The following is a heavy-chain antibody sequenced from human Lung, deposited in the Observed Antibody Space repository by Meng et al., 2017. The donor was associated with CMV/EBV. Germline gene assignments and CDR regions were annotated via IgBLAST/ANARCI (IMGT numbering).Heavy chain of an antibody. J-gene: IGHJ6*02. Sequence: GEXXKISCAASGFTFSGYWMHWVRQAPGKGLVWVSRIHSDGSNINYADSVKGRFTISRDNVKNTLYLQMSSLRAEDTAIYYCVRSLGDQFYYYGMDVWGRGNXV. CDR3: VRSLGDQFYYYGMDV. CDR1: GFTFSGYW. V-gene: IGHV3-74*01. CDR2: IHSDGSNI. D-gene: IGHD3-16*01.